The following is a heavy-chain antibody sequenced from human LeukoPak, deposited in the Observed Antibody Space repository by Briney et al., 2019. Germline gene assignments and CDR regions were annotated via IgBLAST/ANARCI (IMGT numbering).Heavy chain of an antibody. CDR1: GFTFSSYA. D-gene: IGHD3-9*01. J-gene: IGHJ4*02. Sequence: PGGSLRLSCAASGFTFSSYAMHWVRQAPGKGLEYVSAISSNGGSTYYANSVKGRFTISRDNSKNTLYLQMNSLRAEDTAVYYCARDTRYDILTGYYFDYWGQGTLVTVSS. V-gene: IGHV3-64*01. CDR3: ARDTRYDILTGYYFDY. CDR2: ISSNGGST.